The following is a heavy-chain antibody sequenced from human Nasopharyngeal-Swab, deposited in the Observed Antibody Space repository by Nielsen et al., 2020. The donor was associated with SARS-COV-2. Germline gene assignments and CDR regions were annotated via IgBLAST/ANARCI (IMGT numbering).Heavy chain of an antibody. CDR3: ARAQGGPRKWGNAFDI. D-gene: IGHD1-26*01. J-gene: IGHJ3*02. CDR2: INPNSGGT. Sequence: ASVKVSCKASGYTFTGYYMHWVRQAPGQGLEWMGWINPNSGGTNYAQKFQGWVTITRDTSISTAYMEMSRLRSDDTAVYYCARAQGGPRKWGNAFDIWGQGTMVTVSS. CDR1: GYTFTGYY. V-gene: IGHV1-2*04.